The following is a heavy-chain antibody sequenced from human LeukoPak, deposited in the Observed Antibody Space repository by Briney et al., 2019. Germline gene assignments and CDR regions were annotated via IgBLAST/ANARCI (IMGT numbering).Heavy chain of an antibody. J-gene: IGHJ4*02. Sequence: GASVKVSCKASGGTFSSYAISWVRQAPGQGLEWMGGIIPIFGTANYAQKFQGRVTITEDDSTSTAYMELSSLRSEDTAVYYCADLVYCSSSSCYEPFNQTWGQGTLVTVSP. CDR3: ADLVYCSSSSCYEPFNQT. V-gene: IGHV1-69*13. CDR2: IIPIFGTA. CDR1: GGTFSSYA. D-gene: IGHD2-2*01.